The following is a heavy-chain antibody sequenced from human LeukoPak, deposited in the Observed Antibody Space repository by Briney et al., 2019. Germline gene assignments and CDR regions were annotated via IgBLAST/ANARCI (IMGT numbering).Heavy chain of an antibody. V-gene: IGHV3-30-3*01. CDR1: GFTFSSYA. CDR3: ARERLRPLPEVYFDY. Sequence: GRSLRLSCAASGFTFSSYAMHWVRQAPGKGLEWVAVISYDGSNKYYADSVKGRFTISRDNSKNTLYLQMNSLRAEDTAVYYCARERLRPLPEVYFDYWGQGTPVTVSS. D-gene: IGHD1-26*01. CDR2: ISYDGSNK. J-gene: IGHJ4*02.